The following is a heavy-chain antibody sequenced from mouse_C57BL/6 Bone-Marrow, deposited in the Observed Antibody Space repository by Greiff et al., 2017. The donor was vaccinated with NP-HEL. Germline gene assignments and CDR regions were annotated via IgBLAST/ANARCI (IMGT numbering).Heavy chain of an antibody. V-gene: IGHV2-4*01. D-gene: IGHD2-3*01. CDR2: IWSGGST. CDR3: AQYGGYYEFAY. J-gene: IGHJ3*01. CDR1: GFSLTSYG. Sequence: VHLVESGPGLVQPSQSLSITCTVSGFSLTSYGVHWVRQPPGKGLEWLGVIWSGGSTDYNAAFISRLGISKDNSKSQVFFKMNSLQADDTAIYYCAQYGGYYEFAYWGQGTLVTVSA.